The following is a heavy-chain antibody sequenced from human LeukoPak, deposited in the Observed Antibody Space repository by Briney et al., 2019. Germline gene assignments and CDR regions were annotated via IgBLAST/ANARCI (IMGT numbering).Heavy chain of an antibody. D-gene: IGHD3-22*01. Sequence: ASVKVSCKASGYTFTNYDINWVRQATGQGLEWMGWMNPNSGHTGYAQKFQGRVTMTRNTSITTAYMEPGSLTSEDTAVYYCARTFYYDIRGDNWFDPWGQGTLVTVSP. CDR3: ARTFYYDIRGDNWFDP. V-gene: IGHV1-8*01. CDR1: GYTFTNYD. J-gene: IGHJ5*02. CDR2: MNPNSGHT.